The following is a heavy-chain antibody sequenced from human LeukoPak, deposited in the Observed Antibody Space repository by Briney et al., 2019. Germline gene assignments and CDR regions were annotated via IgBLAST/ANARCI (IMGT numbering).Heavy chain of an antibody. V-gene: IGHV3-30*18. D-gene: IGHD6-19*01. CDR2: ISYDGSNK. CDR3: AKSPLPVAVAGKRPYYYYGLDV. J-gene: IGHJ6*01. Sequence: GGSLRLSCAASGFTFSSYGMHWVRQAPGKGLEWAAVISYDGSNKYYADSVKGRFTISRDNSRNTLYLQMNSLRVDDTAVYYCAKSPLPVAVAGKRPYYYYGLDVWGQGTTVTVSS. CDR1: GFTFSSYG.